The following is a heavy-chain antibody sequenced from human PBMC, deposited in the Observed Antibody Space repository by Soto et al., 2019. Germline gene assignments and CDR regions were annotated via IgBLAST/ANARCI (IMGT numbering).Heavy chain of an antibody. V-gene: IGHV3-9*01. CDR1: GFTFDDYA. CDR2: ISWNSGSI. D-gene: IGHD6-6*01. CDR3: AKDIGVAARPSHYYYYMDV. Sequence: GGSLRLSCAASGFTFDDYAMHWVRQAPGKGLEWVSGISWNSGSIGYADSVKGRFTISRDNAKNSLYLQMNSLRAEDTALYYCAKDIGVAARPSHYYYYMDVWGKGTTVTVSS. J-gene: IGHJ6*03.